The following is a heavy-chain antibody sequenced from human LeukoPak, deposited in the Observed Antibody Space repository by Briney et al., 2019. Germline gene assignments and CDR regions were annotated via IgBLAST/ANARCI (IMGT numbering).Heavy chain of an antibody. CDR2: ISGSGGST. Sequence: PGGSLRLSCAASGFIFSGYWMSWVRQAPGKGLEWVSAISGSGGSTYYADSVKGRFTISRDNSKNTLYLQMNSLRAEDTAVYYCAKDREGQWLVRILDYWGQGTLVTVSS. D-gene: IGHD6-19*01. CDR1: GFIFSGYW. V-gene: IGHV3-23*01. J-gene: IGHJ4*02. CDR3: AKDREGQWLVRILDY.